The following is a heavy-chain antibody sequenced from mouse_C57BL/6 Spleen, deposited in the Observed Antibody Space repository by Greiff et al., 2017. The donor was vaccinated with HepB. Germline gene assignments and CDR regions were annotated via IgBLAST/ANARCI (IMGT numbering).Heavy chain of an antibody. CDR1: GYAFSSYW. CDR2: IYPGDGDT. Sequence: VQLQQSGAELVKPGASVKISCKASGYAFSSYWMNWVKQRPGKGLEWIGQIYPGDGDTNYNGKFKGKATLTADKSSSTAYMQLSSLTSEDSAVYFCARGGSSYDYFDYWGQGTTLTVSS. V-gene: IGHV1-80*01. J-gene: IGHJ2*01. CDR3: ARGGSSYDYFDY. D-gene: IGHD1-1*01.